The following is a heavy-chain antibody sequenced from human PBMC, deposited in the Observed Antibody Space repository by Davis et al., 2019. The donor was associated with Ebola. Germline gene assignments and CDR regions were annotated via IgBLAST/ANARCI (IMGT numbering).Heavy chain of an antibody. CDR3: AREESTVTTGWFDP. CDR1: GYTFTGYY. V-gene: IGHV1-2*04. CDR2: INPNSGGT. Sequence: AASVKVSCKASGYTFTGYYMHWVRQAPGQGLEWMGWINPNSGGTNYAQKFQGWVTMTRDTSISTAYMELSRLRSDDTAVYYCAREESTVTTGWFDPWGQGTLVTVSS. D-gene: IGHD4-17*01. J-gene: IGHJ5*02.